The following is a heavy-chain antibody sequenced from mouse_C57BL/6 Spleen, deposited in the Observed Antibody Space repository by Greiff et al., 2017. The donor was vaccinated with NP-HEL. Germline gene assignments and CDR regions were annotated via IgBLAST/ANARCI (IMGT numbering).Heavy chain of an antibody. J-gene: IGHJ3*01. D-gene: IGHD2-10*02. Sequence: EVQLQQSGPELVKPGASVKISCKASGYTFTDYYMNWVKQSHGKSLEWIGDINPNNGGTSYIQKFKGKATLTVDKSSSTAYMQLLSLASEDSSVYYCAGYGNAYWGQETLVTVAA. CDR2: INPNNGGT. CDR3: AGYGNAY. V-gene: IGHV1-26*01. CDR1: GYTFTDYY.